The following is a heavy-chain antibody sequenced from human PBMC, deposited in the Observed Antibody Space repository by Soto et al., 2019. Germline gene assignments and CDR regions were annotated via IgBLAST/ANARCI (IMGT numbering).Heavy chain of an antibody. CDR3: AREWQEMATIRFDY. CDR2: IIPIFGTT. CDR1: GDTFSYYP. Sequence: QVQLVQSGAEVKKPGSSVQVSCKASGDTFSYYPISWVRQAPGQGLEWMGGIIPIFGTTNYAQKFQGRVTITADKSTSTAYMELSSLRSEDTAVYYCAREWQEMATIRFDYWGQGTLVTVSS. V-gene: IGHV1-69*06. D-gene: IGHD5-12*01. J-gene: IGHJ4*02.